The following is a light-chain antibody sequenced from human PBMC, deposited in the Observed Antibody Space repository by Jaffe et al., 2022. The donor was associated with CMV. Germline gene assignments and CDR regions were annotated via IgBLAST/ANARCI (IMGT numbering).Light chain of an antibody. J-gene: IGLJ3*02. CDR1: SSNIGAGYD. CDR3: QSYDSSLSGYWV. V-gene: IGLV1-40*01. CDR2: AYS. Sequence: QSVLTQPPSVSGAPGQRVTISCTGRSSNIGAGYDVHWYQHLPGTAPKLLIYAYSNRPSGVPYRFSGSKSGTSASLAITGLQAEDEGDYYCQSYDSSLSGYWVFGGGTKLTVL.